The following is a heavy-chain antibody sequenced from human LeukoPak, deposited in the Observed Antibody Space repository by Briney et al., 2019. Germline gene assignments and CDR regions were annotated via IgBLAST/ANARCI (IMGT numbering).Heavy chain of an antibody. Sequence: SETLSLTCAVYGGSFSGYYWSWIRQPPGKGLEWIGEINHSGSTNYNPSLKSRVTMSVDTSKNQSSLKLTSVTAADTAVYYCARTSPRAATFDYWGQGTLVTVSS. V-gene: IGHV4-34*01. J-gene: IGHJ4*02. D-gene: IGHD2-15*01. CDR3: ARTSPRAATFDY. CDR1: GGSFSGYY. CDR2: INHSGST.